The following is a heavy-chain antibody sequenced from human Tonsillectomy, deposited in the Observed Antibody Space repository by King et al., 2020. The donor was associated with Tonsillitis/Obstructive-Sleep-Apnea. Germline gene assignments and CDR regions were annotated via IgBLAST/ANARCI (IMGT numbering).Heavy chain of an antibody. CDR3: ARHESSTKYYYSYYYMDV. V-gene: IGHV4-39*01. CDR2: IYYSGIT. CDR1: GGSISSSSYY. J-gene: IGHJ6*03. D-gene: IGHD2-2*01. Sequence: QLQESGPGLVKPSETLSLTCTVSGGSISSSSYYWGWIRQPPGKGLEWIGIIYYSGITYYNPSLKSRVTISVDTSKNQFSLKLSSVTAADTAVYYCARHESSTKYYYSYYYMDVWGKGTSVTVSS.